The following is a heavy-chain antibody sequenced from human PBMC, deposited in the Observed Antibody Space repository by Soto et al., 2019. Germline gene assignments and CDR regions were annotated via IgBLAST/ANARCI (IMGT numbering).Heavy chain of an antibody. J-gene: IGHJ6*03. CDR1: GFPFSAFS. D-gene: IGHD2-15*01. CDR3: VRDFVHYCRSWYMDV. CDR2: INEDSTYI. V-gene: IGHV3-21*02. Sequence: EVRLVESGGGLVKPGGSLRLSCAASGFPFSAFSMNWVRQAPGKGLEWISSINEDSTYIYYGDSLRGPSTISRDNAKDSLYLQIDSVRAEETAVYYCVRDFVHYCRSWYMDVWGDGATVIVS.